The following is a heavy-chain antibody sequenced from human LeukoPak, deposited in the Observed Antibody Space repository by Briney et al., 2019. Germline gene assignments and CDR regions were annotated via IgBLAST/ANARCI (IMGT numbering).Heavy chain of an antibody. Sequence: GGSLRLSCAASGFTFSSYAMSWVRQAPGKGLEWVSAISGSGGSTYYADSVKGRFTISRDNSKNTLYLQMNSLRAEDTAVYYCAKFGESTMVRGVFDYWGQGTLVTVSS. CDR3: AKFGESTMVRGVFDY. CDR1: GFTFSSYA. CDR2: ISGSGGST. J-gene: IGHJ4*02. V-gene: IGHV3-23*01. D-gene: IGHD3-10*01.